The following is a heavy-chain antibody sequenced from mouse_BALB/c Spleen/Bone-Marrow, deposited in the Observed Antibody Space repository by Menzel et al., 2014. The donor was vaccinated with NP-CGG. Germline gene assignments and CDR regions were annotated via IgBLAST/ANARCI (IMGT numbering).Heavy chain of an antibody. J-gene: IGHJ1*01. V-gene: IGHV7-3*02. Sequence: EVKLMESGGGLVQPGGSLRLSCATSGFTFTDYYMSWVRQPPGKALEWLGFIRNKANGYTTEYSASVKGRFTIPRDNSQNILYLQINILRTEDSATYYCARDRNYDSHWYFDVWGAGTTVTVSS. CDR2: IRNKANGYTT. D-gene: IGHD1-1*01. CDR3: ARDRNYDSHWYFDV. CDR1: GFTFTDYY.